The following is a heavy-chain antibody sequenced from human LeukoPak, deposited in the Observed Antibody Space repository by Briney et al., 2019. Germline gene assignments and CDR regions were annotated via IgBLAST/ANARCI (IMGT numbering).Heavy chain of an antibody. D-gene: IGHD1-26*01. V-gene: IGHV3-23*01. CDR1: GFTFSSYW. J-gene: IGHJ4*02. CDR3: AKGGVGRPAPFDY. CDR2: ISGSGGST. Sequence: PGGSLRLSCAASGFTFSSYWMHWVRQAPGKGLEWVSAISGSGGSTYYADSVKGRFTISRDNSKNTLYLQVNSLRAEDTAVYYCAKGGVGRPAPFDYWGQGTLVTVSS.